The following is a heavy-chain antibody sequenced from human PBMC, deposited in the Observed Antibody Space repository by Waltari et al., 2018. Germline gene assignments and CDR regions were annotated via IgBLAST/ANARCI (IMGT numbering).Heavy chain of an antibody. Sequence: QVQLQESGPGLVKPSETLSLTCPVSGGSISSYYWSWIRQPQGKGLEWIGYIYYSGSTNYNPSLKSRVTISVDTSKNQFSLKLSSVTAADTAVYYCARAPSIAARRDAFDIWGQGTMVTVSS. D-gene: IGHD6-6*01. J-gene: IGHJ3*02. V-gene: IGHV4-59*01. CDR1: GGSISSYY. CDR2: IYYSGST. CDR3: ARAPSIAARRDAFDI.